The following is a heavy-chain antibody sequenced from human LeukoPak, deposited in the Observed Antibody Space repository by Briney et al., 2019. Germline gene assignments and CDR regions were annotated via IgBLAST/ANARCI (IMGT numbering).Heavy chain of an antibody. J-gene: IGHJ1*01. CDR3: AKEAGYSSSHGYFQH. CDR2: INTDGSST. CDR1: GFTFSSYW. D-gene: IGHD6-13*01. Sequence: PGGFLRLSCAASGFTFSSYWMHWVRQAPGKGLVWVSRINTDGSSTSYADSVKGRFTISRDDAKNTLYLQMNSLRAEDTAVYYCAKEAGYSSSHGYFQHWGQGTLVTVSS. V-gene: IGHV3-74*01.